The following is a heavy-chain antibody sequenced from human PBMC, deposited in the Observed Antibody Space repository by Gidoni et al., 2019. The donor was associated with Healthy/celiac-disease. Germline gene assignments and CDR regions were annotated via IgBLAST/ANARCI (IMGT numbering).Heavy chain of an antibody. D-gene: IGHD5-18*01. CDR2: ISYDGSNK. CDR1: GFTFSSYG. CDR3: AKDQVKNTAMPLGWFDP. J-gene: IGHJ5*02. Sequence: QVQLVESGGGVVQPGRSLRLSCAASGFTFSSYGMHWVRQAPGKGREWVAVISYDGSNKYYADSVKGRFTISRDNSKNTLYLQMNSLRAEDTAVYYCAKDQVKNTAMPLGWFDPWGQGTLVTVSS. V-gene: IGHV3-30*18.